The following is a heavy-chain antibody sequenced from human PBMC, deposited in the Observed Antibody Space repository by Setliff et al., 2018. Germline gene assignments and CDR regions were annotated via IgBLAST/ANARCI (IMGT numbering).Heavy chain of an antibody. V-gene: IGHV4-31*03. CDR2: IYYTGST. Sequence: SETLSLTCTVSGGSINSGDYFWSRFRQLPGKGLEWIGYIYYTGSTHYNPSLKSRLTMSVDTSKNQFSLNLKSVTAADTAVYFCARDGSYYDRGGNRTWFFDLWGRGTLVTVS. CDR3: ARDGSYYDRGGNRTWFFDL. CDR1: GGSINSGDYF. J-gene: IGHJ2*01. D-gene: IGHD3-22*01.